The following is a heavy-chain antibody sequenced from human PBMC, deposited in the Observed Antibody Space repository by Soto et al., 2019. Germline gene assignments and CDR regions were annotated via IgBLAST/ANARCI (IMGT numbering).Heavy chain of an antibody. V-gene: IGHV3-48*01. CDR1: GFTFSSYS. CDR2: ISSGSGTT. D-gene: IGHD3-10*01. CDR3: AKIGTYLRMDV. Sequence: EVQLVESGGGLVQPGGSLRLSCAVSGFTFSSYSMNWVRQAPGKGLVRVSYISSGSGTTYYADSVKGRFSISRDNANNSLYLQINSRSVEDTAVYYCAKIGTYLRMDVWGQGTKVTVSS. J-gene: IGHJ6*02.